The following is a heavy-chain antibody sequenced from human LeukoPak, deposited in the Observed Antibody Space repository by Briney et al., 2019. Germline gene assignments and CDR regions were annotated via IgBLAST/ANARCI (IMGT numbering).Heavy chain of an antibody. J-gene: IGHJ4*02. CDR2: ISYDGSNK. D-gene: IGHD3-9*01. CDR3: ASGYDILTLDY. CDR1: GFTFSSYA. Sequence: PGGSLRLSCAASGFTFSSYAMHWLRQAPGKGLEWVAVISYDGSNKYYADSVKGRFTISRDNSKNTLYLQMNSLRAEDTAVYYCASGYDILTLDYWSQGTLVTVSS. V-gene: IGHV3-30-3*01.